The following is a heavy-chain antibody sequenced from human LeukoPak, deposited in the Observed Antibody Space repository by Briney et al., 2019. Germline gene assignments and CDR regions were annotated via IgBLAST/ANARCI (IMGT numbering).Heavy chain of an antibody. Sequence: PGGSLRLSCAASGFTFSSYAMSWVRQAPGKGLEWVSAISGSGGSTYYADSVKGRFTISRDNSKNTLYLQMNSLRAEDTAVYYCAKDQGLLWFGYGMDVWGQGTTVTVSS. CDR2: ISGSGGST. V-gene: IGHV3-23*01. CDR1: GFTFSSYA. D-gene: IGHD3-10*01. J-gene: IGHJ6*02. CDR3: AKDQGLLWFGYGMDV.